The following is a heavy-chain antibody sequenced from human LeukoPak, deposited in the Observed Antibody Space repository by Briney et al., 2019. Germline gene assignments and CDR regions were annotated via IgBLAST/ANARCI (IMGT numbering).Heavy chain of an antibody. CDR1: GLTFSSYE. Sequence: GGSLRLSCAASGLTFSSYEMNWVRQAPGKGLEWVSYISGSGNTMYHADSVKGRFTISRDNAKNSLYLQMNSLRAEDTAVYYCARALGDYVWGSYRTAEYFQHWGQGTLVTVSS. CDR3: ARALGDYVWGSYRTAEYFQH. V-gene: IGHV3-48*03. D-gene: IGHD3-16*02. CDR2: ISGSGNTM. J-gene: IGHJ1*01.